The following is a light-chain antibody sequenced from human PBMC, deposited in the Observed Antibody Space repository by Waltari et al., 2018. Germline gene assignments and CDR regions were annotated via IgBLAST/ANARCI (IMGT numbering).Light chain of an antibody. CDR1: QSVGRY. CDR3: QKYVNLPAT. V-gene: IGKV3-20*01. Sequence: EIVLTQSPGTLSLSPGERATLSCRASQSVGRYLAWYQQKPGQAPRHLLYDASARATGIPDRFSGSGSGTDFSLTISRLESEDFAVYYCQKYVNLPATFGQGTKVEIK. CDR2: DAS. J-gene: IGKJ1*01.